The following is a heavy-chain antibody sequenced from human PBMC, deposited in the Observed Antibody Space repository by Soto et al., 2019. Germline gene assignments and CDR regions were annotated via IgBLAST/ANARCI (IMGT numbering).Heavy chain of an antibody. CDR1: GFTFSSYS. J-gene: IGHJ6*02. V-gene: IGHV3-48*02. CDR2: ISSSSSSI. Sequence: GGSLRLPCAASGFTFSSYSMKWVRQAPGKGLEWVSYISSSSSSIYYADSVKGRFTISRDNANNSLNLQMNSLSDEETAMYYCARDPPLKYYDILTGYYYGMDVSGQGTTVTVSS. CDR3: ARDPPLKYYDILTGYYYGMDV. D-gene: IGHD3-9*01.